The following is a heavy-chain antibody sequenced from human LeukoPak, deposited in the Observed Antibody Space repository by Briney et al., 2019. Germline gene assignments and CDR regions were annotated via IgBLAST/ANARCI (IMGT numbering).Heavy chain of an antibody. V-gene: IGHV4-34*01. CDR2: INHSGST. J-gene: IGHJ6*03. Sequence: PSETLSLTCAVYGGSFSGYYWSWIRQPPGKGLEWIGEINHSGSTNYNPSLKSRVTISVDTSKNQFSLKLSSVTAADTAVYYCARGKSSMVRGVIGYYYYMDVWGKGTTVTVSS. D-gene: IGHD3-10*01. CDR1: GGSFSGYY. CDR3: ARGKSSMVRGVIGYYYYMDV.